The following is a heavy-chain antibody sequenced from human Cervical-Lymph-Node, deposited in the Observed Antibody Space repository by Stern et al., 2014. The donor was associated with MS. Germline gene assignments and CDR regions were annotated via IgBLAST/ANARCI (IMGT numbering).Heavy chain of an antibody. CDR1: GFSFSTSGVG. V-gene: IGHV2-5*01. Sequence: QITLKESGPTLVKPTQTLTLTCTFSGFSFSTSGVGVGWIRQPPGKALEWLALIYLNDDKRYRPSLKSRLTITKNTSKNQVVLTMTNMDPVDTATYYCAHSSAYYYGMDVWGQGTTVTVSS. D-gene: IGHD4/OR15-4a*01. CDR2: IYLNDDK. J-gene: IGHJ6*02. CDR3: AHSSAYYYGMDV.